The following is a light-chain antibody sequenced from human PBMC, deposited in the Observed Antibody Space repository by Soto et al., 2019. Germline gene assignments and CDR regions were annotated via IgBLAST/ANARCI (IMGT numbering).Light chain of an antibody. Sequence: MTQSPSTLSASVGDRVTITCRASQSVSSSLAWYQQKPGQAPRLLIYGASTRATGVPARFSGSGSGTEFTLTISSLQSEDVAVYYCQHFHNWPPWTFGQGTRVEIK. V-gene: IGKV3-15*01. J-gene: IGKJ1*01. CDR2: GAS. CDR3: QHFHNWPPWT. CDR1: QSVSSS.